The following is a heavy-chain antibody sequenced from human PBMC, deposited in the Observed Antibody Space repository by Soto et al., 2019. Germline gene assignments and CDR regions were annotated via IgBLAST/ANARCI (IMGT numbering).Heavy chain of an antibody. CDR3: AREGGTNWNLRAEFDP. J-gene: IGHJ5*02. D-gene: IGHD1-20*01. V-gene: IGHV1-18*04. CDR1: GYTFTSYG. CDR2: ISAYNGNT. Sequence: QVQLVQSGAEVKKPGASVKVSCKASGYTFTSYGISWVRQAPGQGLDWMGWISAYNGNTKYAQKFQGRVTITADESTSTAYMELSSLRSEDTAVYYCAREGGTNWNLRAEFDPWGQRTLVTVSS.